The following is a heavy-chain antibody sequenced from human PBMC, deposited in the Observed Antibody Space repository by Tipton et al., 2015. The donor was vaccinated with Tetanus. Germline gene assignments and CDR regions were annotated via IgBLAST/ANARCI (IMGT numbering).Heavy chain of an antibody. Sequence: GSLRLSCAASGFTVSSNYMSWVRQAPGKGLEWVANIKQDGSEEYYVDSVKGRFTISRDNAKNSLYLQMNSLRAEDTAVHYCARDRRAVTSYWGQGTLVTVSS. CDR1: GFTVSSNY. J-gene: IGHJ4*02. CDR3: ARDRRAVTSY. CDR2: IKQDGSEE. D-gene: IGHD4-17*01. V-gene: IGHV3-7*01.